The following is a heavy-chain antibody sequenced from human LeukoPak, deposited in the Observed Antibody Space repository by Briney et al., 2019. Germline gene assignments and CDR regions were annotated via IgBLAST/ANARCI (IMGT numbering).Heavy chain of an antibody. D-gene: IGHD3-10*01. CDR1: RGSLSSHS. CDR2: VSYSGCT. CDR3: ARATGGLTLFDY. J-gene: IGHJ4*02. Sequence: PSETLSLTCTVSRGSLSSHSWSWIRQPPGKGLDWIGSVSYSGCTKYNPSIESRVSMSVDTSKDQFSLRLSSVTAADTAFYYCARATGGLTLFDYGGQGPPVTVSA. V-gene: IGHV4-59*11.